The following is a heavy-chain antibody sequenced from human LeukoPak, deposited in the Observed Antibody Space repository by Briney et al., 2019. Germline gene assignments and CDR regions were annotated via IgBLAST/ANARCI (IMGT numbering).Heavy chain of an antibody. CDR2: ISGSGGST. D-gene: IGHD3-22*01. J-gene: IGHJ4*02. V-gene: IGHV3-23*01. CDR1: GFTFSSYS. Sequence: PGGSLRLSCAASGFTFSSYSMNWVRQAPGKGLEWVSAISGSGGSTYYADSVKGRFTISRDNSKNTLYLQMNSLRAEDTAVYYCAKTYYYDSRAFFDYWGQGTLVTVSS. CDR3: AKTYYYDSRAFFDY.